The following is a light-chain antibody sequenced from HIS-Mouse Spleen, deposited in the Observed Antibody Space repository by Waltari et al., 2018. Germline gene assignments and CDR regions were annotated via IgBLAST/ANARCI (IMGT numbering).Light chain of an antibody. V-gene: IGLV2-23*03. CDR1: SSYVGSYNL. Sequence: QSALTQPASVSGSPGQSITISFTGTSSYVGSYNLVPWYQPHPGKAPKLMIYEGSKRPSGVSNRFSGSKSGNTASLTISGLQAEDEADYYCCSYAGSSTFKVFGGGTKLTVL. J-gene: IGLJ2*01. CDR2: EGS. CDR3: CSYAGSSTFKV.